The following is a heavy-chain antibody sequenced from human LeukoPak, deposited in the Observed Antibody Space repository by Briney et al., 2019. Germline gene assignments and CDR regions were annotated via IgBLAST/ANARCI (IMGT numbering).Heavy chain of an antibody. CDR2: IYTSGST. CDR1: GGSISSGSYY. V-gene: IGHV4-61*02. Sequence: PSETLSLTCTVSGGSISSGSYYWSWIRQPAGKGLEWIGRIYTSGSTNYNPSLKSRVTISVDTSKNQFSLKLSSVTAADTAVYYCARGGSIVVVPAAIGWFDPWGQGTLVTVSS. D-gene: IGHD2-2*01. CDR3: ARGGSIVVVPAAIGWFDP. J-gene: IGHJ5*02.